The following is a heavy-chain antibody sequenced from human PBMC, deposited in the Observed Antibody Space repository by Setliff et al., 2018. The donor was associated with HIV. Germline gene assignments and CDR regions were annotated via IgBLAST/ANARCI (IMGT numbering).Heavy chain of an antibody. J-gene: IGHJ4*02. CDR1: GYTFSTNA. Sequence: GASVKVSCKAFGYTFSTNAIHWVRQAPGQRLEWMGYINAGYHNTRYSEKFQGRVTITRDTSANTAYMELSSLRSEDTAVYYCARGSCSGCYLSDYWGLGTLVTVSS. CDR2: INAGYHNT. CDR3: ARGSCSGCYLSDY. D-gene: IGHD6-19*01. V-gene: IGHV1-3*01.